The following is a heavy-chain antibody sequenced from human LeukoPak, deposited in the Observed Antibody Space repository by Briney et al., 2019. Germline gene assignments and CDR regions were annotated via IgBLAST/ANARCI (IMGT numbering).Heavy chain of an antibody. V-gene: IGHV3-23*01. CDR3: AKGNKWELPVYFDY. Sequence: PGGSLRLSCAASGFTFSSYAMSWVRQAPGKGLEWVSAISGSGGSTYYADSVKGRFTISRDNAKNSLYLQMNSLRAEDTALYYCAKGNKWELPVYFDYWGQGTLVTVSS. J-gene: IGHJ4*02. CDR1: GFTFSSYA. CDR2: ISGSGGST. D-gene: IGHD1-26*01.